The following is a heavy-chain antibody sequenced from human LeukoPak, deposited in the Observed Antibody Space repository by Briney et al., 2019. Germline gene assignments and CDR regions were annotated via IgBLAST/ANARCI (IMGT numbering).Heavy chain of an antibody. V-gene: IGHV1-8*02. CDR2: MNGNSGDT. CDR1: GYTFTGYY. J-gene: IGHJ1*01. D-gene: IGHD1-26*01. Sequence: ASVKVSCKASGYTFTGYYMHWVRQATGQGLEWMGWMNGNSGDTGYAQKFQGRVTMTRNTSISTAYMELSNLRSEDTAVYYCVRGRFIAEAGDWGQGTPVTVPS. CDR3: VRGRFIAEAGD.